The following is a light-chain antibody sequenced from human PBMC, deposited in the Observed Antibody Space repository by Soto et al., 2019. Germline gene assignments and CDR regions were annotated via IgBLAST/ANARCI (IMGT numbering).Light chain of an antibody. CDR2: DAS. V-gene: IGKV3-11*01. J-gene: IGKJ4*01. Sequence: EIVLTQSPATLSLSPGERATLSCRASQSVSSYLAWYQQKPGQAPRLLIFDASNKAPGIPARFSGSGSGTDFTRTISSLEPEDFAIYYCQQRRNWPLTFGGGTKVEIK. CDR3: QQRRNWPLT. CDR1: QSVSSY.